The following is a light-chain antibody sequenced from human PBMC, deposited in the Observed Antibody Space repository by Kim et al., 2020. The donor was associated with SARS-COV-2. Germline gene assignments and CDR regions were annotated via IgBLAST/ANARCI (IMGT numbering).Light chain of an antibody. J-gene: IGKJ1*01. CDR1: QSISRS. Sequence: ASVGDRVTLTCRASQSISRSLAWYQQKPGKAPKLLIHGASNLESGVPSRFSGSGSGTEFTLTISGLQPDDFATYYCQQYNSFSWTFGQGTKVDIK. V-gene: IGKV1-5*01. CDR3: QQYNSFSWT. CDR2: GAS.